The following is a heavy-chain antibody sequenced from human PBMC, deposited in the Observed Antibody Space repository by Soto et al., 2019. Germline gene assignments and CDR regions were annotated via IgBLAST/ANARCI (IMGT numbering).Heavy chain of an antibody. Sequence: ILSLTHTVSGGSISTFYWSWIRQPPGKGLEWIGYVYYSGSTNYNPSLKSRVTISVDTSKNQFSLKLSSVTAADTAVYYCARDSTGYTLYYGMDVWGQGTTLTVSS. CDR1: GGSISTFY. J-gene: IGHJ6*02. D-gene: IGHD3-9*01. CDR2: VYYSGST. CDR3: ARDSTGYTLYYGMDV. V-gene: IGHV4-59*01.